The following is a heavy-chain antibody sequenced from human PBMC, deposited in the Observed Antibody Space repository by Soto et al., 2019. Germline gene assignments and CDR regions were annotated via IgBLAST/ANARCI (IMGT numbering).Heavy chain of an antibody. Sequence: QVQLVESGGGVVQPGRSLRLSCTASGFTFSRNGMHWVRQAPGKGLEWVAVISYDGSYKYYADSVKGRFTISRDSSKNTLFLQMNSRRAEDTAVYYCARDQGMATIDYWGQGTLVTVSS. V-gene: IGHV3-30*03. CDR1: GFTFSRNG. D-gene: IGHD5-12*01. CDR3: ARDQGMATIDY. CDR2: ISYDGSYK. J-gene: IGHJ4*02.